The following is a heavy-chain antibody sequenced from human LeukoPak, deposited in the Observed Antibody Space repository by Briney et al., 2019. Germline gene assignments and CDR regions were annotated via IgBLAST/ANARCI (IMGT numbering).Heavy chain of an antibody. J-gene: IGHJ4*02. D-gene: IGHD6-6*01. CDR1: GFTVSNND. Sequence: GGSLRLSCAASGFTVSNNDIKWVRQSPGKGLEWVSLIHADGSTHYTDSVKGRFSISRDNPKNTVYLQMNSLRGEDTAVYYCARRSVPGRPGYWGQGTLVTVSS. CDR2: IHADGST. V-gene: IGHV3-66*04. CDR3: ARRSVPGRPGY.